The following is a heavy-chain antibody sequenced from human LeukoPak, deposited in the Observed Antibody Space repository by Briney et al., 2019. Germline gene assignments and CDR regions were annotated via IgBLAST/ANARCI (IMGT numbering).Heavy chain of an antibody. CDR1: GVTWSSYG. CDR2: ISSDGNDK. CDR3: TTKVIRGNSGDDYDD. V-gene: IGHV3-30*03. J-gene: IGHJ4*02. Sequence: GGSLRLSCAASGVTWSSYGMHWVRQAPGKGLEWVALISSDGNDKLYGDSVKGRFTISRDDSKSTLYLQMNSLRAEDTAVYYCTTKVIRGNSGDDYDDWGQGTLVTVSS. D-gene: IGHD5-12*01.